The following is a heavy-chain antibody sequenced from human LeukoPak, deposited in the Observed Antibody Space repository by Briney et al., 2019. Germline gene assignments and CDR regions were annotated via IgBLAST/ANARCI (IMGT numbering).Heavy chain of an antibody. D-gene: IGHD2-21*01. CDR1: GFTFSTYE. CDR3: ARVWPRH. J-gene: IGHJ4*02. V-gene: IGHV3-48*03. Sequence: PGGSLRLSCAASGFTFSTYEKIRVRQAPGKGLEWVSYITNSGTTIYYANSVKGRFTISRDNAKNSLYLQMNSLRGEDPAGYHCARVWPRHWGQGTLVTVSS. CDR2: ITNSGTTI.